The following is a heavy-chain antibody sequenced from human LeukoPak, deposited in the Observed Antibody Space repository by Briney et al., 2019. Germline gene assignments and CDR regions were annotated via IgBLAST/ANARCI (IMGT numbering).Heavy chain of an antibody. J-gene: IGHJ5*02. Sequence: PSETLSLTCAVSAYSISSAYYGGWIRQPPGKGLAWIGSIYHSGRTYYNPSLQSRVTISADTSKNQFSLKLTSVTAGDTAIYYCARKKRFLDPFDLWGQGTLVTVSS. CDR1: AYSISSAYY. D-gene: IGHD3-3*01. V-gene: IGHV4-38-2*01. CDR2: IYHSGRT. CDR3: ARKKRFLDPFDL.